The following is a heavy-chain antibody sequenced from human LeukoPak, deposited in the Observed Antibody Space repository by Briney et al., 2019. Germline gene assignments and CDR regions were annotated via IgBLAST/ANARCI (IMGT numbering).Heavy chain of an antibody. CDR1: GFTLSSYG. CDR3: ASQWYYYDSSGFGY. CDR2: IWYDGSNK. V-gene: IGHV3-33*01. J-gene: IGHJ4*02. D-gene: IGHD3-22*01. Sequence: GGSLRLSCAASGFTLSSYGMHWVRQAPGKGLEWVAVIWYDGSNKYYADSVKGRFTISRDNSKNTLYLQMNSLRAEDTAVYYCASQWYYYDSSGFGYWGQGTLVTVSS.